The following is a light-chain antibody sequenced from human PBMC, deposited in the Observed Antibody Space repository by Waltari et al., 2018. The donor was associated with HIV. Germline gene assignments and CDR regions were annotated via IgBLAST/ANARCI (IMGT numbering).Light chain of an antibody. V-gene: IGLV3-19*01. Sequence: SSELTQDPAVSVALGQTARISCHGDSLRKFYASWYQQKPGQAPIVVISAKDNRPSGIPDRFSASSSGNTASLTIAGAQAEDEADYYCYSRDTSGNHRVFGGGTKLTVL. CDR1: SLRKFY. J-gene: IGLJ3*02. CDR3: YSRDTSGNHRV. CDR2: AKD.